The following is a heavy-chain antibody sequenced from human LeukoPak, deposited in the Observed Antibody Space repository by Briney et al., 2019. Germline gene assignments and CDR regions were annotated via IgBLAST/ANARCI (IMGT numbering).Heavy chain of an antibody. CDR2: INPNSGGT. Sequence: GASVKVSCKASVYTFTDYYMHWVRQAPGQGLEWVGRINPNSGGTNYAQKFQGRVTMTRDTSISTAYMELSSLRSEDTAVYYCAAPGGFDYWGQGTLVTVSS. CDR3: AAPGGFDY. V-gene: IGHV1-2*06. D-gene: IGHD4-23*01. J-gene: IGHJ4*02. CDR1: VYTFTDYY.